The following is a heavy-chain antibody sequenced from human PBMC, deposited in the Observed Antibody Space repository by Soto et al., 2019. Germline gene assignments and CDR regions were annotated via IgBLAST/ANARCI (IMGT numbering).Heavy chain of an antibody. D-gene: IGHD6-13*01. Sequence: ASVKVSCKAXVYPFTSYYMHCVRHSPGQGLEWMGIINPSGGSTSYAQKFQGRVTMTRDTSTSTVYMELSSLRSEDTAVYYCARDAPLSSSCWDTWGQGTLVTVSS. CDR1: VYPFTSYY. V-gene: IGHV1-46*03. J-gene: IGHJ5*02. CDR3: ARDAPLSSSCWDT. CDR2: INPSGGST.